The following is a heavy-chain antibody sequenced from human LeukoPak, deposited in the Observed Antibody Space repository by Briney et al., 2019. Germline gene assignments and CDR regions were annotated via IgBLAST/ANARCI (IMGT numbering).Heavy chain of an antibody. J-gene: IGHJ6*03. CDR3: ARQIAAAGSYWGSPYYYYMDV. CDR1: GGSFSGYY. V-gene: IGHV4-34*01. CDR2: INHSGST. Sequence: SETLSLTCAVYGGSFSGYYWSWVRQPPGKGLEWIGEINHSGSTNYNPSLKSRVTISVDTPKHQFSLKLSSVTAADTAVYYCARQIAAAGSYWGSPYYYYMDVWGKGTTVTVSS. D-gene: IGHD6-13*01.